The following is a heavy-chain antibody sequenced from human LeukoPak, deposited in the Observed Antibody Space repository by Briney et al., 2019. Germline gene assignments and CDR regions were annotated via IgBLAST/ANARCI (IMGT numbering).Heavy chain of an antibody. D-gene: IGHD3-22*01. V-gene: IGHV3-20*04. Sequence: GGSLRLSCAASGFSFDDYVMSWVRQAPGKGLEWVSGLNWDGGSTGYADSVKGRFTISRDNAKNSLYLQMNSLRAEDTAVYYCANSAGGYSPLDYWGQGTLVTVSS. J-gene: IGHJ4*02. CDR2: LNWDGGST. CDR1: GFSFDDYV. CDR3: ANSAGGYSPLDY.